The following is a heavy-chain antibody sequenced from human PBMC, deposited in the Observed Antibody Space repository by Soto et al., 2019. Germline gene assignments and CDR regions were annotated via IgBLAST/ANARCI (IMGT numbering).Heavy chain of an antibody. Sequence: TSETLSLTCTVSGGSISSYYWSWIRQPPGKGLEWIGYIYYSGSTNYNPSLKSRVTISVDTSKNQFSLKLSSVTAVDTAVYYCARAYSSWHFDYWGQGTLVTVSS. J-gene: IGHJ4*02. V-gene: IGHV4-59*01. CDR1: GGSISSYY. CDR3: ARAYSSWHFDY. D-gene: IGHD6-13*01. CDR2: IYYSGST.